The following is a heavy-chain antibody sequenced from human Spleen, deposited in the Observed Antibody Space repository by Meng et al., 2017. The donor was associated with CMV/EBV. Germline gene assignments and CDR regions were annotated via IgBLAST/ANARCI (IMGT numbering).Heavy chain of an antibody. J-gene: IGHJ6*02. Sequence: ETLSLTCAASGFTFSSYAMNWVRQAPGKGLEWVSSISSSSYISYADSVKGRFTISRDNAKNSLYLQMNSLRAEDTAVYYCARVAGYYYGMDVWGQGTTVTVSS. V-gene: IGHV3-21*01. CDR1: GFTFSSYA. CDR2: ISSSSYI. CDR3: ARVAGYYYGMDV.